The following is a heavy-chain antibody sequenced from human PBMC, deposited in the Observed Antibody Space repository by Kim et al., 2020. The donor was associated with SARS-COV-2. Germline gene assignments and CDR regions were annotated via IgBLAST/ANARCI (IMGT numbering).Heavy chain of an antibody. CDR1: GYTFTSYG. D-gene: IGHD2-21*02. V-gene: IGHV1-18*01. CDR2: ISAYNGNT. CDR3: ARAAVVTYYYYYYGMDV. Sequence: ASVKVSCKASGYTFTSYGISWVRQAPGQGLEWMGWISAYNGNTNYAQKLQGRVTMTTDTSTSTAYMELRSLRSDDTAVYYCARAAVVTYYYYYYGMDVWGQGTTVTVSS. J-gene: IGHJ6*02.